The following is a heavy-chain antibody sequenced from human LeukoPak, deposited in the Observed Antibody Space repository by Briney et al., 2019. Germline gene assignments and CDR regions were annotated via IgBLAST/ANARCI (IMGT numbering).Heavy chain of an antibody. Sequence: ASVKVSCKASGGTFSSYAISWVRQAPGQGLEWMGGIIPIFGTANYAQKFQGRVTITADESTSTAYMELSSLRSEDTAVYYCARDLRVYGDYELVHYYYYMDVWGKGTTVTVSS. V-gene: IGHV1-69*13. J-gene: IGHJ6*03. CDR2: IIPIFGTA. CDR1: GGTFSSYA. CDR3: ARDLRVYGDYELVHYYYYMDV. D-gene: IGHD4-17*01.